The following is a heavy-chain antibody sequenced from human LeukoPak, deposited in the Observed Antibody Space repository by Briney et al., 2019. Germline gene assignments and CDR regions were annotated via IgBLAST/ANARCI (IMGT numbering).Heavy chain of an antibody. CDR3: ARGIVVVPAATHGKYFDY. J-gene: IGHJ4*02. D-gene: IGHD2-2*01. V-gene: IGHV4-34*01. CDR2: INHSGST. Sequence: PSETLSLICAVYGGSFSGYYWRWIRQPPGKGLEWIGEINHSGSTNYNPSLKSRVTISVDTSKNQFSLKLSSVTAADTAVYYCARGIVVVPAATHGKYFDYWGQGTLVTVSS. CDR1: GGSFSGYY.